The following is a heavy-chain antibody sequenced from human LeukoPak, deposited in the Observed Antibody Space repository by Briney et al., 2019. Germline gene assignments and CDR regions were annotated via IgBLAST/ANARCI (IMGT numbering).Heavy chain of an antibody. V-gene: IGHV1-24*01. J-gene: IGHJ6*02. CDR1: GYTLTELS. CDR3: ALSGSGSIPNGMDV. Sequence: ASVKVSYKVSGYTLTELSMHWVRQAPGKGLEWMGGFDPEDGETIYAQKFQGRVTMTEDTSTDTAYMELSSLRSEDTAVYYCALSGSGSIPNGMDVWGQGTTVTVSS. CDR2: FDPEDGET. D-gene: IGHD3-10*01.